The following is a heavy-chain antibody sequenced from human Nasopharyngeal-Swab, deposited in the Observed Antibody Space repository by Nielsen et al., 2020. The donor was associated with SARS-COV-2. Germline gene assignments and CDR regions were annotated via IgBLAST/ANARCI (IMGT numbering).Heavy chain of an antibody. CDR1: GGSISSGGYY. CDR2: IYYSGST. D-gene: IGHD1-1*01. CDR3: ARAPPQNERLFDY. V-gene: IGHV4-31*03. Sequence: SETLSLTCTVSGGSISSGGYYWSWFRQHPGKGLEWIGYIYYSGSTYYNPSLKSRVTISVDTSKNQFSLKLSSVTAADTAVYYCARAPPQNERLFDYWGQGTLVTVSS. J-gene: IGHJ4*02.